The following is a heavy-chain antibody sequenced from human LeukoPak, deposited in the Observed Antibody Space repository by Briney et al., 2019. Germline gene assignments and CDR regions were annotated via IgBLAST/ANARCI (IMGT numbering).Heavy chain of an antibody. CDR3: AKVSRETDY. V-gene: IGHV3-23*01. Sequence: GGSLRLSCAASGFTFDDYAMHWVRQAPGKGLEWVSGISGSGGSTYYADSVKGRFTISRDNSKNTLYLQMNSLRAEDTAVYYCAKVSRETDYWGQGTLVTVSS. CDR1: GFTFDDYA. D-gene: IGHD3-3*02. CDR2: ISGSGGST. J-gene: IGHJ4*02.